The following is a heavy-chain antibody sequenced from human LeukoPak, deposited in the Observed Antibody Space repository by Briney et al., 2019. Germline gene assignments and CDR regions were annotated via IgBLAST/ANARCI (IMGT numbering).Heavy chain of an antibody. CDR2: TYYSGST. V-gene: IGHV4-39*01. J-gene: IGHJ4*02. CDR1: GGSISSSSYY. Sequence: PSETLSLTCTVSGGSISSSSYYWGWIRQPPGKGLEWIASTYYSGSTYYNPSLKSRVTISVNTTKNQFSLKLSSVTTADTAVYYCASRWVSVADKVDYWGQGTLVTVSS. D-gene: IGHD6-19*01. CDR3: ASRWVSVADKVDY.